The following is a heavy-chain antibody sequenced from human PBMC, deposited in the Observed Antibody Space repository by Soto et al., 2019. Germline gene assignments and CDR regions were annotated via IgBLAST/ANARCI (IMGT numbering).Heavy chain of an antibody. Sequence: PSETLSLTCTVSGGSIRSSSYYWGWIRQPPGKGLEWIGSIYYSGSTYYNPSLKSRVTISVDTSKNQFSLKLSSVTAADTAVYYCARPTPGGYGPGSYDHYYYYMAFWRKGPTVTVSS. CDR3: ARPTPGGYGPGSYDHYYYYMAF. CDR2: IYYSGST. CDR1: GGSIRSSSYY. D-gene: IGHD3-10*01. J-gene: IGHJ6*03. V-gene: IGHV4-39*01.